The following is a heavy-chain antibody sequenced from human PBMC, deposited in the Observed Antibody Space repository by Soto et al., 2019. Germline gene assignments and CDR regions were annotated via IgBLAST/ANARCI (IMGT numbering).Heavy chain of an antibody. CDR2: ISGSGGST. CDR3: AKYYGSGTYHNVAPGAFDI. V-gene: IGHV3-23*01. Sequence: EVQLLESGGGLVQPGGSLRLSCAASGFTFSSYAMSWVRQAPGKGLEWVSAISGSGGSTYYEDSVKGRFTISRDNAKNTLYLQINSQRSDDTAVDYCAKYYGSGTYHNVAPGAFDIWGPGTMVTVSS. D-gene: IGHD3-10*01. J-gene: IGHJ3*02. CDR1: GFTFSSYA.